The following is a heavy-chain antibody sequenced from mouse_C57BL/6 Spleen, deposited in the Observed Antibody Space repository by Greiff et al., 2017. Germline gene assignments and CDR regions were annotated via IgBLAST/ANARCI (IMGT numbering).Heavy chain of an antibody. V-gene: IGHV1-26*01. Sequence: EVQLQQSGPELVKPGASVKISCKASGYTFTDYYMNWVKQSHGKSLEWIGDINPNNGGTSYNQKFKGKATLTVDKSSSTAYMELRSLTSEDSAVYYCARGIYYGYYFDYWGQGTTLTVSS. CDR1: GYTFTDYY. CDR2: INPNNGGT. J-gene: IGHJ2*01. CDR3: ARGIYYGYYFDY. D-gene: IGHD2-1*01.